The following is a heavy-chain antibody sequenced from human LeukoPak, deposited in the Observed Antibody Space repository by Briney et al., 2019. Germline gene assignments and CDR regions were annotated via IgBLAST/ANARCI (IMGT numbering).Heavy chain of an antibody. CDR1: GFPFSSYW. D-gene: IGHD3-10*01. CDR2: IKQDGSEK. Sequence: GGSLRLSCAASGFPFSSYWMNWVRQAPWKGLEWVANIKQDGSEKYYVDSVKGRFTISRDNAKNSLYLQMNSLRAEDTAVYYCARDLVNRGSGSYFDYWGQGALVTVSS. J-gene: IGHJ4*02. V-gene: IGHV3-7*01. CDR3: ARDLVNRGSGSYFDY.